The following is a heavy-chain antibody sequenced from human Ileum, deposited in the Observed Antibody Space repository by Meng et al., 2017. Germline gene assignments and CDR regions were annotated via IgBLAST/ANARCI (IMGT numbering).Heavy chain of an antibody. V-gene: IGHV3-74*01. CDR3: ARAVSDNDGNFDC. CDR1: GFTFSSYW. J-gene: IGHJ4*02. D-gene: IGHD4-23*01. Sequence: GESLKISCAASGFTFSSYWMHWVRQVPGKGLVWVSRINGHGSSTSYADSVKGRFTISRDNAKNTLYLQMNSLRAEDTAVYYCARAVSDNDGNFDCWGQGTLVTVSS. CDR2: INGHGSST.